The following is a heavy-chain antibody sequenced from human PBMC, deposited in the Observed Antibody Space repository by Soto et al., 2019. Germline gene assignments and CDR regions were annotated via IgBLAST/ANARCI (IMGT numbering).Heavy chain of an antibody. CDR2: IWYDGSNK. Sequence: QVQLVESGGGVVQPGRSLRLSCAASGFTFSSYGMHWVRQAPGKGLEWVAVIWYDGSNKYYADSVKGRFTISRDNSKNTRYLQMNSLRAEDTAVYYCARLTIAAAGTYGMDVWGQGTTVTVSS. D-gene: IGHD6-13*01. CDR1: GFTFSSYG. V-gene: IGHV3-33*01. J-gene: IGHJ6*02. CDR3: ARLTIAAAGTYGMDV.